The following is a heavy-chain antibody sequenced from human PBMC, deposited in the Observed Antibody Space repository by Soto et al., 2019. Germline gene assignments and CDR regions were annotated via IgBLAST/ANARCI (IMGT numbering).Heavy chain of an antibody. CDR2: ISYDGSNK. CDR1: GFTFSSYA. V-gene: IGHV3-30-3*01. Sequence: QVQLVESGGGVVQPGRSLRLSCAASGFTFSSYAMHWVRQAPGKGLEWVAVISYDGSNKYYADSVKGRFTISRDNSKNTLYLQMNSLRAEDTAVYYCERDSLNSSGCANWFDPWGQGTLVTVSS. D-gene: IGHD6-19*01. J-gene: IGHJ5*02. CDR3: ERDSLNSSGCANWFDP.